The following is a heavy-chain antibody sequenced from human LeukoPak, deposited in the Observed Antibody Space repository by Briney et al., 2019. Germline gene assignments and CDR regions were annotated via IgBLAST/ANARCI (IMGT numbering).Heavy chain of an antibody. CDR1: GFTFSSYG. CDR3: AKDGWYSSSSGDGYFDY. D-gene: IGHD6-6*01. V-gene: IGHV3-30*18. J-gene: IGHJ4*02. Sequence: GRSLRLSCAASGFTFSSYGMHGVRQAPGKGLEWVAVISNDGSNKYYADSVKGRFTISRDNSKNTLYLQMNSLRAEDTAVYYCAKDGWYSSSSGDGYFDYWGQGTLVIVSS. CDR2: ISNDGSNK.